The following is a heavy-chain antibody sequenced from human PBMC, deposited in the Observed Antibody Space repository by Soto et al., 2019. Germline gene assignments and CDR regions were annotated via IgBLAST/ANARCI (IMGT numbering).Heavy chain of an antibody. V-gene: IGHV3-30-3*01. CDR2: ISYDGSNK. J-gene: IGHJ6*02. CDR3: ARDRYDYGDLGWDFYGMDV. Sequence: QVQLVESGGGVVQPGRSLRLSCAASGFTFSSYAMHWVRQAPGKGLEWVAVISYDGSNKYYADSVKGRFTISRDNSKNTQYLQMNSLRAEDTAVYYCARDRYDYGDLGWDFYGMDVWGQGTTVTVSS. CDR1: GFTFSSYA. D-gene: IGHD4-17*01.